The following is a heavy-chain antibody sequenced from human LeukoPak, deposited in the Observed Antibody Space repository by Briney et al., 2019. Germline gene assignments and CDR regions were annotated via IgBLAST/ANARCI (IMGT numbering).Heavy chain of an antibody. CDR1: GFTFSSYS. D-gene: IGHD1-26*01. Sequence: QAGGSLRLSCAASGFTFSSYSMNWVRQAPGKGLEWVSYISSSSSAIYYADSVKGRFTISRDNAKNSLYLQMNSLRAEDTAVYYCARENSGSLDYWGQGTLVTVSS. CDR2: ISSSSSAI. CDR3: ARENSGSLDY. V-gene: IGHV3-48*04. J-gene: IGHJ4*02.